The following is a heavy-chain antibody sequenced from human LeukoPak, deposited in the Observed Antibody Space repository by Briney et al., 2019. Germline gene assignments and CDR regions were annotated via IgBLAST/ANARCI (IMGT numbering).Heavy chain of an antibody. J-gene: IGHJ4*02. CDR3: ARGPAATTVTTD. CDR1: GVSISSSRW. Sequence: SETLSLTCDVSGVSISSSRWWSWVRQPPGKGLEWIGEIFHSSGGTNYNPSLKSRVTISVDTSKNQFSLKLSSVTAADTAVYYCARGPAATTVTTDWGQGTLVTVSS. V-gene: IGHV4-4*02. CDR2: IFHSSGGT. D-gene: IGHD4-17*01.